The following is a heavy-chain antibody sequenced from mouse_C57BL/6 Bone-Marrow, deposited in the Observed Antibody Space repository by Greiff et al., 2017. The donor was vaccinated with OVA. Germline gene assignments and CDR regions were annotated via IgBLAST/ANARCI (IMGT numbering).Heavy chain of an antibody. CDR3: ARSAYYGFAY. Sequence: VQLQQSGAELVRPGTSVKVSCKASGYAFTNYLIEWVKQRPGQGLEWIGVINPGSGGTNYNEKFKGKATLTADKSSSTAYMQLSSLTSEDSAVYFCARSAYYGFAYWGQGTLVTVSA. CDR1: GYAFTNYL. D-gene: IGHD1-1*01. V-gene: IGHV1-54*01. CDR2: INPGSGGT. J-gene: IGHJ3*01.